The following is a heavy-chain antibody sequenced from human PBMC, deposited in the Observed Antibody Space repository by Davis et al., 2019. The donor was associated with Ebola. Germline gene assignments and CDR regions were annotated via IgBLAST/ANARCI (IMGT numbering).Heavy chain of an antibody. Sequence: MPSETLSLTCTVSGGSICSHNWWSWVRQSPGKGLEWIGEIYDSGSTNYNPSLKTRVTISVETSNNQFSLNLTSVTAADTAVYFCARLRSPRDDAFDIWGQGTLVTVSS. CDR2: IYDSGST. V-gene: IGHV4-4*02. CDR1: GGSICSHNW. J-gene: IGHJ3*02. CDR3: ARLRSPRDDAFDI. D-gene: IGHD1-14*01.